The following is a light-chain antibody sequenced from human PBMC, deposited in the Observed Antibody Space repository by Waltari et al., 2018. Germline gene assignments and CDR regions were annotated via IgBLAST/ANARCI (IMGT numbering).Light chain of an antibody. V-gene: IGLV1-40*01. J-gene: IGLJ2*01. CDR1: SSNIRAGYD. Sequence: QSVLTQPPSVSGAPGQRVTISCTGSSSNIRAGYDVHRYQQLPGTAPKLLIYGNSNRPSGVPDRFSGSKSGTSASLAITGLQAEDEADYYCQSYDSSLSGSRVFGGGTKLTVL. CDR2: GNS. CDR3: QSYDSSLSGSRV.